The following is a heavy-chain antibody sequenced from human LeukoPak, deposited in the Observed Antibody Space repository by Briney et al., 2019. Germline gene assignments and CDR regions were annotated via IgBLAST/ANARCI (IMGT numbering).Heavy chain of an antibody. Sequence: GGSLRLSCAASGFTFSDYYMSWIRQAPGKGLEGVSYISSSGRTIYYAHSLKGRFTISRDSANNSLYLQMTSWRAQDPAVYYCARIRAYDFWSGYSVIFDYWGQGTLVTVSS. D-gene: IGHD3-3*01. CDR1: GFTFSDYY. CDR2: ISSSGRTI. J-gene: IGHJ4*02. CDR3: ARIRAYDFWSGYSVIFDY. V-gene: IGHV3-11*04.